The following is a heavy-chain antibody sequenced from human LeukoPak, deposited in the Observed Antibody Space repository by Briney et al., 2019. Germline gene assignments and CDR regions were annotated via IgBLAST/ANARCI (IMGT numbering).Heavy chain of an antibody. Sequence: ASVKVSCKASGYTFTSYGISWVRQAPGHGLEWMGWISAYNGNTNYAQKLQGRVTMTTDTSTSTAYMELRSLRSDDTAVYYCARDVPNFDCSGGSCYLNWFDPWGQGTLVTVSS. CDR2: ISAYNGNT. CDR3: ARDVPNFDCSGGSCYLNWFDP. J-gene: IGHJ5*02. D-gene: IGHD2-15*01. V-gene: IGHV1-18*01. CDR1: GYTFTSYG.